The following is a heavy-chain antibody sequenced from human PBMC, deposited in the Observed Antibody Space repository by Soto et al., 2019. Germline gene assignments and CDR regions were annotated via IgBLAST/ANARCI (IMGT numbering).Heavy chain of an antibody. CDR3: ARGRVDGGELDL. J-gene: IGHJ4*02. Sequence: VQLVESGGGVVQPGRSLRLSCAASGFTFRTYGMYWVRQAPGKGLEWLAVIWDDASNKYYADSVKGRFTISRDNSENTLYLQKNSRRAEDTAVYYCARGRVDGGELDLWGQGTLVTVSS. CDR1: GFTFRTYG. CDR2: IWDDASNK. D-gene: IGHD1-26*01. V-gene: IGHV3-33*01.